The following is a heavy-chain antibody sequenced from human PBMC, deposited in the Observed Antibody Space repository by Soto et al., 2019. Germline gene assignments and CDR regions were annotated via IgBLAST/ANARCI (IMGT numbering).Heavy chain of an antibody. V-gene: IGHV1-3*04. Sequence: QAQLVQSGAEVKKPGASVKLSCKASGYSFSKYAVQWVRQAPGQSLEWMGWIHTGDGDTKFSQKFHDRGTITRDTSATTVYMELSSLRSEDTAIYSCARVPRYTSDIVQVPAVMYEDWFVPWGQGTLVTVSS. CDR1: GYSFSKYA. J-gene: IGHJ5*02. CDR3: ARVPRYTSDIVQVPAVMYEDWFVP. D-gene: IGHD2-8*01. CDR2: IHTGDGDT.